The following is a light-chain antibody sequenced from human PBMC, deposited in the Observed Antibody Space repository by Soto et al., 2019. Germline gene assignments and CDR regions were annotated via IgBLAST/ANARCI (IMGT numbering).Light chain of an antibody. CDR2: AAS. CDR3: QQSNDFPYT. CDR1: QGISSW. Sequence: DIPMTQSPSSVSASVGDRVTITCRASQGISSWLAWYQQKPGKAPKLLIYAASTLQSGVPSRFSGSRSGTDYTLTINSLQPEDFATYYCQQSNDFPYTFGQGTKLEFK. J-gene: IGKJ2*01. V-gene: IGKV1-12*01.